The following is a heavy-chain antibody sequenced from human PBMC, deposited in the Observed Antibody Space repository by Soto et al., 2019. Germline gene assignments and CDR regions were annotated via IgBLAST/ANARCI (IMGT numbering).Heavy chain of an antibody. V-gene: IGHV3-23*01. J-gene: IGHJ3*02. D-gene: IGHD3-10*01. Sequence: LRLSCAASGFTFSSYAMSWVRQAPGKGLEWVSAISGSGGSTYYADSVKGRFTISRDNSKNTLYLQMNSLRAEDTAVYYCAKGEKITMVRGVPIDAFDIWGQGTMVTVSS. CDR3: AKGEKITMVRGVPIDAFDI. CDR2: ISGSGGST. CDR1: GFTFSSYA.